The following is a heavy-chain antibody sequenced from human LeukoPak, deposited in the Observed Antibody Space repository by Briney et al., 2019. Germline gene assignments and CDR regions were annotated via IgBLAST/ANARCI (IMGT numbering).Heavy chain of an antibody. CDR1: GFTFSSYA. V-gene: IGHV3-23*01. CDR3: AKGSGSYYYGMDV. D-gene: IGHD1-26*01. CDR2: ISDSGGST. Sequence: PGGSLRLSCAASGFTFSSYAMSWVRQAPGKGLEWVSGISDSGGSTYSADSVKGRFTISRDNSKNTLYLQMNSLRAEDTAVYYCAKGSGSYYYGMDVWGQGTTVTVSS. J-gene: IGHJ6*02.